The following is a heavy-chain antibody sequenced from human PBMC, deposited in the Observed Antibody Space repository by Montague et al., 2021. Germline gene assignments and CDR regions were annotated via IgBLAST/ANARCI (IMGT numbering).Heavy chain of an antibody. CDR1: GGSISSNNYC. Sequence: SETLSLTCTVSGGSISSNNYCWAWIRQPPGKGLEYVGTTFNTGSSCSSPSLKSRVTISVDTSKTQLSLRLSAVTAADTAVYFCARSIDCIGGSCYSGFDPWGQGTLVTVSS. J-gene: IGHJ5*02. V-gene: IGHV4-39*01. D-gene: IGHD2-15*01. CDR3: ARSIDCIGGSCYSGFDP. CDR2: TFNTGSS.